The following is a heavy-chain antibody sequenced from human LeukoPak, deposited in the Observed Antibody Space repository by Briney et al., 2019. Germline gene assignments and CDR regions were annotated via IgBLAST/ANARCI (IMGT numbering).Heavy chain of an antibody. CDR3: ARDPYSSGWSGFDY. J-gene: IGHJ4*02. CDR1: GFAFSSYS. Sequence: GGSLRLSCAASGFAFSSYSMNWVRQAPGKGLEWVSSISSSSSYIYYADSVKGRFTISRDNAKNSLYLQMNSLRAEDTAVYYCARDPYSSGWSGFDYWGQGTLVTVSS. V-gene: IGHV3-21*01. CDR2: ISSSSSYI. D-gene: IGHD6-19*01.